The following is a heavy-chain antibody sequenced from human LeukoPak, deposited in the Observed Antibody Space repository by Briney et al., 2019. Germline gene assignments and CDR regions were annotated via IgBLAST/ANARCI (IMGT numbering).Heavy chain of an antibody. CDR3: ARDGDLVVRGTYDY. D-gene: IGHD3-10*01. V-gene: IGHV1-69*13. J-gene: IGHJ4*02. Sequence: AVKDSCKATGGTFSSYAISWVRQAPGQGLEWMGGIIPIFGTANYAQKFQGRVTITADESTSTAYMELSSLRSEDTAVYYCARDGDLVVRGTYDYWGQGTLVTVSS. CDR1: GGTFSSYA. CDR2: IIPIFGTA.